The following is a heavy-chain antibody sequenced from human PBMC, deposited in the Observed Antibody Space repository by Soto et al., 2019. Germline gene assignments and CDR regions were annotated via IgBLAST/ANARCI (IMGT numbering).Heavy chain of an antibody. J-gene: IGHJ3*01. CDR1: GGSISSYY. Sequence: PSETLSLTCTVSGGSISSYYWSWIRQPAGKGLEWIGRIYTSGSTNYNPSLKSRVTMSVDTSKNQFSLKLSSVTAADTAVYYCERDYDSSGSDAFDLWGQGTMVTVSS. D-gene: IGHD3-22*01. CDR2: IYTSGST. V-gene: IGHV4-4*07. CDR3: ERDYDSSGSDAFDL.